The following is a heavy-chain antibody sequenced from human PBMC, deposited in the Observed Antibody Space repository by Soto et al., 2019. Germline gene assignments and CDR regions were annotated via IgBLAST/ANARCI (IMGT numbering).Heavy chain of an antibody. J-gene: IGHJ5*02. CDR1: GYTFTNYG. CDR3: ARGVGSGSYYNQYNWFDP. Sequence: QVQLVQSGGEVKKPGASVKVSCKASGYTFTNYGISWVRQAPGQGLEWMGWIKVYNGNTKYAQKVRGRVTMTTDTSTSTAYMELRSLRSDDTAVYYCARGVGSGSYYNQYNWFDPWGQGTLVTVSS. CDR2: IKVYNGNT. D-gene: IGHD3-10*01. V-gene: IGHV1-18*01.